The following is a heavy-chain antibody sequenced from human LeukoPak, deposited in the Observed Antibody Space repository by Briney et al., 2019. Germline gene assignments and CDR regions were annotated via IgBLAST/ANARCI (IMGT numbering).Heavy chain of an antibody. D-gene: IGHD3-22*01. CDR2: INPNSGGT. CDR3: ARGGTYYYDSSGYPPGFDY. CDR1: GYTFTGYY. J-gene: IGHJ4*02. V-gene: IGHV1-2*06. Sequence: ASVKVSCKASGYTFTGYYMHWVRQAPGQGLEWMGRINPNSGGTNYAQKFQGRVTMTRDTSISTAYMELSRLRSDDTAVYYCARGGTYYYDSSGYPPGFDYWGQGTLVTVSS.